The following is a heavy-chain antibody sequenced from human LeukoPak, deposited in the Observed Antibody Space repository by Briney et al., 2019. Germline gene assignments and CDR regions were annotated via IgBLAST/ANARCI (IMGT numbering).Heavy chain of an antibody. CDR1: GFTFKNYA. Sequence: GGSLRLSCAASGFTFKNYAMSWVRQAPGKGLEWVSAISGSGRGDSTYYADSVKGRFTISRDNSKNTLYLQMNSLRAEDTAVYYCAKGGDYGDYFDFDYWGQGTLVTVSS. CDR3: AKGGDYGDYFDFDY. CDR2: ISGSGRGDST. D-gene: IGHD4-17*01. J-gene: IGHJ4*02. V-gene: IGHV3-23*01.